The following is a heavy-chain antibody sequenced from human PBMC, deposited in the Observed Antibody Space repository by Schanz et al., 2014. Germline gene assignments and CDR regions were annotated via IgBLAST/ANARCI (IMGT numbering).Heavy chain of an antibody. Sequence: EVQLVEAGGGLIQPGGSLRLSCAASGFTVSSNYMSWVRQAPGKGLEWVAVIYSGGSTFYTSYVKGRFNISRDNSKNTLYLQMNSLIAEDTAVYYCAKCIGWYGRCAFDIWGQGTMVTVSS. V-gene: IGHV3-53*01. J-gene: IGHJ3*02. CDR2: IYSGGST. CDR3: AKCIGWYGRCAFDI. CDR1: GFTVSSNY. D-gene: IGHD6-19*01.